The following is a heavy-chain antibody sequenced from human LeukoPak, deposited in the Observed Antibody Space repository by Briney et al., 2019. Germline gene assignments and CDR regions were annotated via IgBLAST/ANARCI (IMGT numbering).Heavy chain of an antibody. D-gene: IGHD6-13*01. CDR1: DFTFSFYW. J-gene: IGHJ4*02. Sequence: PGGSLRLSCVASDFTFSFYWMTWARQAPGKGLEWLANILPDGSQKYYVDSVKGRFTISRDNPKNSLYLQINNLKAEDTAVYYCGRLAHNAWYAIDFWGQGALVTVSS. CDR2: ILPDGSQK. V-gene: IGHV3-7*01. CDR3: GRLAHNAWYAIDF.